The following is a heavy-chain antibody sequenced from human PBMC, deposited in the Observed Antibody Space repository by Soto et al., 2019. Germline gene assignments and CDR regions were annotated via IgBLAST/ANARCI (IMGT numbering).Heavy chain of an antibody. D-gene: IGHD6-19*01. Sequence: LRLSCVASGFTFSDSWMHWVRQAPGKGLVWVSRVNEHGTDSNYADSVKGRFTISRDNAKNTVYLQMNGLRAEDTAVYYCARVAVVTRGIDYWGQGTLVTVSS. CDR1: GFTFSDSW. CDR2: VNEHGTDS. J-gene: IGHJ4*02. CDR3: ARVAVVTRGIDY. V-gene: IGHV3-74*01.